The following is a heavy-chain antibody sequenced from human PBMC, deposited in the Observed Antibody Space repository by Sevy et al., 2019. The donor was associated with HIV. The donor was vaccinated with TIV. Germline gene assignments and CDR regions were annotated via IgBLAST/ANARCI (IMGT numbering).Heavy chain of an antibody. D-gene: IGHD6-13*01. CDR3: AKASTIAAAGGLFDC. V-gene: IGHV3-23*01. J-gene: IGHJ4*02. CDR2: ISGSGGTT. Sequence: GGSLRLSCAASGFTFSNYAMNWVRQAPGKGLELVSAISGSGGTTYYADSVKGRFTISRDNSKNTLYLQMSSLRAEDTAVYYCAKASTIAAAGGLFDCWGQGTLVTVS. CDR1: GFTFSNYA.